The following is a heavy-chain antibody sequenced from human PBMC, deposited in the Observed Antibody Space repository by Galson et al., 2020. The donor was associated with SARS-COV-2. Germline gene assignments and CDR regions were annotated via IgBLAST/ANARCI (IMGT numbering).Heavy chain of an antibody. V-gene: IGHV3-9*01. J-gene: IGHJ5*02. CDR1: EFNFDDYA. D-gene: IGHD5-12*01. Sequence: SLKISCAASEFNFDDYAMHWVRQAPGKGLEWVSGISWNSGSIGFAESVKGRFTISRDNAKNSLYLQMNSLRVEDTALYYCAKDTVGYSGYDSRFDPWGQGILVTVSS. CDR2: ISWNSGSI. CDR3: AKDTVGYSGYDSRFDP.